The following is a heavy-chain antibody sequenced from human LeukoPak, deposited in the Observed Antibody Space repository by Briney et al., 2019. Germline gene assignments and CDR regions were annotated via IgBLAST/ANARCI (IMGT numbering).Heavy chain of an antibody. V-gene: IGHV3-23*01. CDR2: ISGSGGST. D-gene: IGHD3-9*01. J-gene: IGHJ5*02. Sequence: GGSLRLSCAASGFTFSSYAMSWVRQAPGKGLEWVSAISGSGGSTYYADSVKGRFTISRDNSKNTLYLQMNSLRAEGTAVYYCARAAPYYDILTGYYQTWGQGTLVTVSS. CDR1: GFTFSSYA. CDR3: ARAAPYYDILTGYYQT.